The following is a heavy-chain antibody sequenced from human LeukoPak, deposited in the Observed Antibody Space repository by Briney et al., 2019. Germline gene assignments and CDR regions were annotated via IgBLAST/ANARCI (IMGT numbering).Heavy chain of an antibody. V-gene: IGHV1-18*01. CDR1: GYTFTTHG. Sequence: ASVKVSCKATGYTFTTHGISWVRQAPGQGLEWMGWISPYNGNTNYAQKLQGRVTMTTDTSTSTAYMELRSLRSDDTAVYYCARDRAVVVAATDYWGQGTLVTVPS. D-gene: IGHD2-15*01. J-gene: IGHJ4*02. CDR2: ISPYNGNT. CDR3: ARDRAVVVAATDY.